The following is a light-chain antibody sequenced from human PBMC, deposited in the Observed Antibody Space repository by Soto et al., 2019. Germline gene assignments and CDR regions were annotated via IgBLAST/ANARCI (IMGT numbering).Light chain of an antibody. Sequence: EIVLTHSPGTLSLSPGKRATLSCRASQNITSTSLVWHQQKPDLAPGLLIYGGSSRATGIPVRFSGSGSETDLTLTINRLEPEDFAMYYCQQYSSSRTFGQGTKVDIK. CDR3: QQYSSSRT. J-gene: IGKJ1*01. CDR1: QNITSTS. CDR2: GGS. V-gene: IGKV3-20*01.